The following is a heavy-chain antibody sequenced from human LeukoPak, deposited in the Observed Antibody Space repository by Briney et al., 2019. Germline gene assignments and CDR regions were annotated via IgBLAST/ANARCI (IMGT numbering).Heavy chain of an antibody. V-gene: IGHV3-15*01. CDR1: GFTFSNAW. CDR3: TTHATQWFDFDY. Sequence: GGSLRLSCAASGFTFSNAWMSWVRQAPGKGLEWVGRIKSKANGGTTDYAAPVTGRFTISRDDSKNKLYPQMNSLETEDTAVYYCTTHATQWFDFDYWGQGALVTVSS. CDR2: IKSKANGGTT. J-gene: IGHJ4*02. D-gene: IGHD3-22*01.